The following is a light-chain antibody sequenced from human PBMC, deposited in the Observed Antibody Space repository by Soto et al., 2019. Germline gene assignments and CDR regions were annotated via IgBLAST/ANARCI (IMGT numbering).Light chain of an antibody. CDR2: GAS. CDR3: QQFSSYPLT. CDR1: QSVSNNY. J-gene: IGKJ4*01. Sequence: EIVLTQSPGTLSLSPGERATLSCRASQSVSNNYLAWYQQKPGQAPRLLIYGASNRATGIPDRFSGSGSGTEFTLSISSLQSEDIAVYYCQQFSSYPLTFGGGTKVDIK. V-gene: IGKV3-20*01.